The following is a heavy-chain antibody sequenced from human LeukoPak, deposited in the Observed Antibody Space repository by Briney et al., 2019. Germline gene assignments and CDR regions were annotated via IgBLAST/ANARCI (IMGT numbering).Heavy chain of an antibody. CDR2: IDTDGSST. CDR1: GFTFSTYW. V-gene: IGHV3-74*01. CDR3: ARGLTIFGVVNDGLDI. D-gene: IGHD3-3*01. Sequence: GGSLRLSCGASGFTFSTYWMNWVRQAPGKGLVWVSRIDTDGSSTTYADSVKGRFTISRDNAKNMLYLQMNTLRAEDTAVYYCARGLTIFGVVNDGLDIWGQGTKVTVSS. J-gene: IGHJ3*02.